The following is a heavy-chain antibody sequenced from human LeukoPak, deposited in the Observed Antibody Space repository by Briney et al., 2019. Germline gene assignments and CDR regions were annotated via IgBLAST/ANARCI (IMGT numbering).Heavy chain of an antibody. CDR2: ISGSGGST. Sequence: PGGSPRLSCAASGFTFSSYAMSWVRQAPGKGLEWVSGISGSGGSTNYEDSVKGRFTISRDNSKKTLYLQMNSLRAEDTAVYYCAKDPLGMRYFDYWGQGTLVTVSS. J-gene: IGHJ4*02. CDR1: GFTFSSYA. D-gene: IGHD3-16*01. V-gene: IGHV3-23*01. CDR3: AKDPLGMRYFDY.